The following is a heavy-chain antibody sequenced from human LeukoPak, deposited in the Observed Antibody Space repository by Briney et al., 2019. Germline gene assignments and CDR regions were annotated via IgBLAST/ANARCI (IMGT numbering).Heavy chain of an antibody. Sequence: SETLSLTCTVSGGSISSGGYYWSGIRQHPGKGLEWIGYIYYSGSTYYNPSLKSRVTISVDTSKNQSSLKLSSVTAADTAVYYCAREGGTMEDYWGQGTLVTVSS. D-gene: IGHD3-10*01. CDR2: IYYSGST. CDR1: GGSISSGGYY. J-gene: IGHJ4*02. V-gene: IGHV4-31*03. CDR3: AREGGTMEDY.